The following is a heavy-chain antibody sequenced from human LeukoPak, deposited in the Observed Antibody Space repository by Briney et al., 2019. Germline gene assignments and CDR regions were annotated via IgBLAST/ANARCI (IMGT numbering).Heavy chain of an antibody. D-gene: IGHD2-2*01. CDR1: GASMTGYY. CDR2: IYYSGST. J-gene: IGHJ4*02. V-gene: IGHV4-59*01. Sequence: PSETLPLTCTVSGASMTGYYWTWIRQPPGKGLEWIGYIYYSGSTSYNPSLKSRVTISLDTSKNQFSLKMTSVTAADTAVYYCARYQLPDYWGPGTLVTVSS. CDR3: ARYQLPDY.